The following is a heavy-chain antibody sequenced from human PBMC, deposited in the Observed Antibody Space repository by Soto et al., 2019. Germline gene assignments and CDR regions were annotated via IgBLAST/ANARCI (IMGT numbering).Heavy chain of an antibody. Sequence: GGSLRLSCAASGFTFNNYDMHWVRQSPGKGLEWVAVTSYDGNNKYYADSVKGRFTISRDNSKNTLSLQMNSLRPEDTAVYYCAKVLSVIVADSFDIWGQGTMVTVPS. D-gene: IGHD3-22*01. V-gene: IGHV3-30*18. CDR3: AKVLSVIVADSFDI. CDR1: GFTFNNYD. CDR2: TSYDGNNK. J-gene: IGHJ3*02.